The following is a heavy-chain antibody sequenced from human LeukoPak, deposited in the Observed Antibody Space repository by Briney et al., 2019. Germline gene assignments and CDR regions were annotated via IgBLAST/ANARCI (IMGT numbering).Heavy chain of an antibody. Sequence: SETLSLTYAVYGGSFSGYYWSWIRQPPGKGLEWIGEINHSGSTNYNPSLKSRVTISVDTSKNQFSLKLSSVTAADTAVYYCARGGDIAAAGTSDTPFDYWGQGTLVTVSS. V-gene: IGHV4-34*01. CDR2: INHSGST. CDR1: GGSFSGYY. J-gene: IGHJ4*02. CDR3: ARGGDIAAAGTSDTPFDY. D-gene: IGHD6-13*01.